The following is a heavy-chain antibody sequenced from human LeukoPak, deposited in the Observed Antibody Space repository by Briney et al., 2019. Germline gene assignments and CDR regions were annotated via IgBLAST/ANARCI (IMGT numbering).Heavy chain of an antibody. CDR1: GYTFTSYG. J-gene: IGHJ3*02. Sequence: ASVKVACKASGYTFTSYGISWVRQAPGQGLEWMGWISAYNGNTNYAQKLQGRVTMTTDTSTSTAYMELRSLRSDDTAVYYCAKLYYETYDAFDIWGQGKMVTVSS. V-gene: IGHV1-18*01. CDR3: AKLYYETYDAFDI. D-gene: IGHD3-3*01. CDR2: ISAYNGNT.